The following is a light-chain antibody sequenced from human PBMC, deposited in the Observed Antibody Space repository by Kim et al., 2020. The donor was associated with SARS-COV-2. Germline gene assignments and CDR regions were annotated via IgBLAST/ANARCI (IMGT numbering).Light chain of an antibody. CDR1: SLRSYY. CDR3: NSRDSNDNGV. Sequence: VTLGQTVRITSQGDSLRSYYATWYQQKPGQAQILDIYGKNNRPTGIPDRFSGSSSGNTASLTITGTQAGDEADYYCNSRDSNDNGVFGGGTQRTVL. J-gene: IGLJ2*01. V-gene: IGLV3-19*01. CDR2: GKN.